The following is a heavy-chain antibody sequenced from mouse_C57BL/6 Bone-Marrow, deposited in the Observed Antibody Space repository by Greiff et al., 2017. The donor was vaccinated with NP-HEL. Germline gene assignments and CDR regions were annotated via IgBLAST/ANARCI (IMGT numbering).Heavy chain of an antibody. V-gene: IGHV3-1*01. J-gene: IGHJ4*01. CDR2: ISYSGST. CDR1: GYSITSGYD. Sequence: EVKVEESGPGMVKPSQSLSLTCTVPGYSITSGYDWHWIRHFPGNQLEWMGYISYSGSTNSNPSLKSRISITHDTSKNHFFLKLNSVTTEDTATYYCARDDDCAIDYWGQGTSVTVSS. D-gene: IGHD2-4*01. CDR3: ARDDDCAIDY.